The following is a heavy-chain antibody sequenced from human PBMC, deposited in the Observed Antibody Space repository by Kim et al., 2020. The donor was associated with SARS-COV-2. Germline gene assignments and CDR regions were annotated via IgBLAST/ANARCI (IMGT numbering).Heavy chain of an antibody. D-gene: IGHD2-2*02. J-gene: IGHJ4*02. V-gene: IGHV3-30*01. Sequence: DSVEGRFTNSRDNTKNTLYLQMNSLRAEDTAVYYCARDKIVVVPAAILDYWGQGTLVTVSS. CDR3: ARDKIVVVPAAILDY.